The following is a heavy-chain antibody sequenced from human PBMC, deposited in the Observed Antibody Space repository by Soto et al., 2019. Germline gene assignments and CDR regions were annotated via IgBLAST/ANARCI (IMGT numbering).Heavy chain of an antibody. D-gene: IGHD3-9*01. CDR2: INHSGST. CDR1: GGSFSGYY. J-gene: IGHJ4*02. Sequence: SETLSLTCAVYGGSFSGYYWSWIRQPPGKGLEWIGEINHSGSTNYNPSLKSRVTISVDTSKNQFSLKLSSVTAADTAVYYCARSSVLRYFDWRTWIDYWGQGTLVTVSS. CDR3: ARSSVLRYFDWRTWIDY. V-gene: IGHV4-34*01.